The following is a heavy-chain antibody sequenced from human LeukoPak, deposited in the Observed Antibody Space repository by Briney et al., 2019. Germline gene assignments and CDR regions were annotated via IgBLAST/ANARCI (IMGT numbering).Heavy chain of an antibody. J-gene: IGHJ4*02. V-gene: IGHV4-39*01. Sequence: SETLSLTCTVSGGSISSSSYYWGWIRQPPGKGLEWIGSIYYSGSTNYNPSLESRVTISVDTSKNQFSLKLSSVTAADTAVYYCARHGRYCSSTSCSFDYWGQGTLVTVSS. CDR1: GGSISSSSYY. CDR2: IYYSGST. CDR3: ARHGRYCSSTSCSFDY. D-gene: IGHD2-2*01.